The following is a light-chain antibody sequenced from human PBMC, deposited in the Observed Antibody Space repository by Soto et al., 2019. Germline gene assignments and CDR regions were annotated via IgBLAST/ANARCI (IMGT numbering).Light chain of an antibody. CDR2: DAS. CDR3: QQFNSYPRFT. V-gene: IGKV1-13*02. CDR1: QGISSA. Sequence: AIQLTQSPSSLSASVGDRVTITCRASQGISSALAWYQQKPGKAPKLLIYDASSLESGVPSRFSGSGSGTDFTLTSSSLQPEDFATYYCQQFNSYPRFTFGPGTKVDIK. J-gene: IGKJ3*01.